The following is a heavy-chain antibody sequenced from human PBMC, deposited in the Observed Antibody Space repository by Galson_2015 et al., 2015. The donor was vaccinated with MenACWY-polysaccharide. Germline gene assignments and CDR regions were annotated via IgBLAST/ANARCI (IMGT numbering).Heavy chain of an antibody. D-gene: IGHD4-17*01. V-gene: IGHV1-8*01. CDR3: ARGLNGDYYSEA. Sequence: SVKVSCKASGYTFTSYDINWVRQATGQGLEWMGWMNPNSGNTGYAQKFQGRVTMTRNTSISTAYMELSSLRSEDTAVYYCARGLNGDYYSEAWGQGTLVTVSP. CDR2: MNPNSGNT. CDR1: GYTFTSYD. J-gene: IGHJ5*02.